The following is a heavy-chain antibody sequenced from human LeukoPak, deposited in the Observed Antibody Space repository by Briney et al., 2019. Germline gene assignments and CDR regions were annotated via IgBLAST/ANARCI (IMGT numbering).Heavy chain of an antibody. J-gene: IGHJ6*02. CDR1: GGTFSNSG. V-gene: IGHV1-69*01. CDR3: ARADYVVVIPCVGRDYSYYGKDV. D-gene: IGHD2-2*01. CDR2: ITPIFGAA. Sequence: SVKVSCKASGGTFSNSGISWVRQAPGQGLEWMGGITPIFGAANYAQKFQGRVTITADESTSTAYMELSSLRSEDTAVYYCARADYVVVIPCVGRDYSYYGKDVWGQGTTVTVSS.